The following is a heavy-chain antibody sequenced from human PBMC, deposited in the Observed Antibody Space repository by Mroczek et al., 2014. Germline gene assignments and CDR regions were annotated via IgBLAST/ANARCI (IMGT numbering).Heavy chain of an antibody. CDR3: ARRYGFGELLYWTT. J-gene: IGHJ4*02. V-gene: IGHV3-48*01. D-gene: IGHD3-10*01. CDR2: ISSSSSTI. CDR1: GFTFSSYS. Sequence: VQLVESGGGLVQPGGSLRLSCAASGFTFSSYSMNWVRQAPGKGLEWVSYISSSSSTIYYADSVKGRFTISRDNAKNSLYLQMNSLRAEDTAVYYCARRYGFGELLYWTTWGQGTLVTVSS.